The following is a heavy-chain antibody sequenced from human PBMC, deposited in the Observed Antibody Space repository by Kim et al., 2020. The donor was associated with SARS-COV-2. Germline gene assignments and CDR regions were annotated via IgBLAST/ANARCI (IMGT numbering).Heavy chain of an antibody. CDR1: GFTFSSYA. Sequence: GGSLRLSCAASGFTFSSYAMSWVRQAPGKGLEWVSAISGSGGSTYYADSVKGRFTISRDNSKNTLYLQMNSLRAEDTAVYYCAKAYEILTGYPPDYFDYWGQGTLVTVSS. J-gene: IGHJ4*02. CDR2: ISGSGGST. V-gene: IGHV3-23*01. D-gene: IGHD3-9*01. CDR3: AKAYEILTGYPPDYFDY.